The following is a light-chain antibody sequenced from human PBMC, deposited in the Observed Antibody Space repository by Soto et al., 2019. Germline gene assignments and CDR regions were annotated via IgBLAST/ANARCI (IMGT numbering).Light chain of an antibody. V-gene: IGLV2-14*01. CDR2: DVS. CDR1: SSDIGGYNY. CDR3: QSSDSRLSGSDV. J-gene: IGLJ1*01. Sequence: QSVLTQPASMSGSPGQSVTISCAGTSSDIGGYNYVSWYQHHPGKAPKLIIYDVSSRPSGVSHRFSGSKSGNTASLTISGLQAEDEADYYCQSSDSRLSGSDVFGTGTKVTVL.